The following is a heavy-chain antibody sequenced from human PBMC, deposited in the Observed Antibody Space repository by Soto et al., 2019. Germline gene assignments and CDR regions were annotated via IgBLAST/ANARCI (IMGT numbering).Heavy chain of an antibody. D-gene: IGHD2-15*01. CDR1: GGSISSSSYY. J-gene: IGHJ4*02. CDR3: ARHRDGLEVVDY. Sequence: PSETLSLTCTVSGGSISSSSYYWGWIRQPPGKRLEWIGSIYYSGSTYYNPSLKSRVTISVDTSKNQFSLKLSSVTAADTAVYYCARHRDGLEVVDYWGQGTLVTVSS. CDR2: IYYSGST. V-gene: IGHV4-39*01.